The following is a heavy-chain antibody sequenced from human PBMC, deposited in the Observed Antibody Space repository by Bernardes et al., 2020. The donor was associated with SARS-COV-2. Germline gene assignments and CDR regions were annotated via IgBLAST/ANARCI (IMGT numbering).Heavy chain of an antibody. Sequence: SETLSLTCTISGCSISSRNYYWRWLRQPPGKGLAWIGRTHTSGSTTYNPSLTSRFTYSVHTPKNQFSLKVTYVTAADKAVYYCARGDCSGGSCTRSCFDYWGQGTLVTVSS. CDR2: THTSGST. CDR3: ARGDCSGGSCTRSCFDY. J-gene: IGHJ4*02. V-gene: IGHV4-61*02. D-gene: IGHD2-15*01. CDR1: GCSISSRNYY.